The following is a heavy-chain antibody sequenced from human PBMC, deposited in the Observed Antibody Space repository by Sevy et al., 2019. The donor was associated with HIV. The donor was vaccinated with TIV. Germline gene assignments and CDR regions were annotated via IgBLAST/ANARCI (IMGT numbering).Heavy chain of an antibody. CDR1: GFTFTKYR. J-gene: IGHJ4*02. D-gene: IGHD2-8*01. CDR3: AREGCTKPHDY. Sequence: GGSLRLSCEASGFTFTKYRMSWVRQAPGKGLEWVSPFSFGWGRINYPDSVKGRFTISRDDSKNTLYLQMNSLRAEDTAVYYCAREGCTKPHDYWGQGTLVTVSS. V-gene: IGHV3-23*01. CDR2: FSFGWGRI.